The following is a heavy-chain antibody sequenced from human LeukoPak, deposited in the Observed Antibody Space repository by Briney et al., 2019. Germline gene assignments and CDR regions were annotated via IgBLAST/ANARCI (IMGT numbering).Heavy chain of an antibody. CDR2: IYYSGNT. J-gene: IGHJ6*02. V-gene: IGHV4-31*03. CDR1: GGSISSAGYY. CDR3: ARHRSRDYYYGTDV. Sequence: SETLSLTCTVSGGSISSAGYYWSWIRQHPGKGLEWIGYIYYSGNTYYNPSLKSRVTISVDTSKNQFSLKLSSVTAADTAVYYCARHRSRDYYYGTDVWGQGTTVTVSS.